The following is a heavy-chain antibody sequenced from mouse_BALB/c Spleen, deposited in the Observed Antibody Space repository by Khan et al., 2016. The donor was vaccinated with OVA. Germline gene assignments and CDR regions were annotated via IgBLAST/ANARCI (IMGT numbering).Heavy chain of an antibody. CDR2: MWSDGST. V-gene: IGHV2-6-1*01. Sequence: QVQLKESGPGLVAPSQSLSITCTISGFSLTNYGVHWVRQPPGEGLEWLVLMWSDGSTTYNSALKSRLTISKDNSKSQVFLKMNSLQTDDTAMYFCARQPHNNDNVMDYWGQGTSVTVSS. J-gene: IGHJ4*01. D-gene: IGHD6-1*01. CDR3: ARQPHNNDNVMDY. CDR1: GFSLTNYG.